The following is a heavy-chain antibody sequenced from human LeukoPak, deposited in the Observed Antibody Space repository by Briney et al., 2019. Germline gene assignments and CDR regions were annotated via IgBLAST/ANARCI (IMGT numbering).Heavy chain of an antibody. CDR2: INPDGSNM. V-gene: IGHV3-7*01. CDR3: ASGFLQWLY. D-gene: IGHD3-3*01. Sequence: GGSLRLSCAASGFSFSSYWMSWVRQAPGKGLEWVANINPDGSNMLYVDSVKGRFTISRDNAKNSLYLQMNNLRAEDTAVYFCASGFLQWLYWSQGTLVTVSS. CDR1: GFSFSSYW. J-gene: IGHJ4*02.